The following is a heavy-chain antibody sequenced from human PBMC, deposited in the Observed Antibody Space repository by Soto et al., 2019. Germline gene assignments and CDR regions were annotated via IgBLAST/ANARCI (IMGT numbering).Heavy chain of an antibody. J-gene: IGHJ4*02. Sequence: SETLSLTCTVSGGSISSYYWSWIRQPPGKGLEWIGYIYYSGSTNYNPSLKSRVTISVDTSKNQFSLKLSSVTAADTAVYYCARKIASFDYWGQGTLVTVSS. CDR1: GGSISSYY. D-gene: IGHD6-13*01. CDR3: ARKIASFDY. CDR2: IYYSGST. V-gene: IGHV4-59*01.